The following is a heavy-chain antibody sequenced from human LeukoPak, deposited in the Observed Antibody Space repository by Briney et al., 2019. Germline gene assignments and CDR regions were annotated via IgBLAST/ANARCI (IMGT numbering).Heavy chain of an antibody. V-gene: IGHV4-59*01. Sequence: SETLSLACTVSGGSISSYYWSWIRQPPGKGLEWIGYIYYSGSTNYNPSLKSRVTISVDTSKNQFSLKLSSVTAADTAVYYCARSTHWFDPWGQGTLVTVSS. CDR3: ARSTHWFDP. CDR1: GGSISSYY. CDR2: IYYSGST. J-gene: IGHJ5*02.